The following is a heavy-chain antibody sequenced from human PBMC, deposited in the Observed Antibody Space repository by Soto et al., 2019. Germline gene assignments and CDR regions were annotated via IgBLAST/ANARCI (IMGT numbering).Heavy chain of an antibody. Sequence: GGSLRLSCTVSGFPFNNYGINWVRQAPGKGLEWVSSVSKSDYTYYSDSVQGRFTISRDNAKNSVSLQMNNLRVEDTAVYYCAREDSIIIPAVSDFWGQGTLVTVSS. CDR2: VSKSDYT. J-gene: IGHJ4*02. V-gene: IGHV3-21*01. CDR1: GFPFNNYG. CDR3: AREDSIIIPAVSDF. D-gene: IGHD2-2*01.